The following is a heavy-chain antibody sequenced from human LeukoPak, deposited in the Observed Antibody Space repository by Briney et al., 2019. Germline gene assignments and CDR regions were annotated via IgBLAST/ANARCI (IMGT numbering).Heavy chain of an antibody. D-gene: IGHD6-19*01. CDR1: GYTLSNYG. CDR2: ISTYSGDT. CDR3: ARDSRGWYDNFHAFDM. J-gene: IGHJ3*02. Sequence: ASVKVSCKASGYTLSNYGISWVRHPPGQGHEWMGWISTYSGDTHYPQKFQGRVTMTTDTSTSTVYMELTSLRFDDTAVYYCARDSRGWYDNFHAFDMWGQGAMVTVSS. V-gene: IGHV1-18*01.